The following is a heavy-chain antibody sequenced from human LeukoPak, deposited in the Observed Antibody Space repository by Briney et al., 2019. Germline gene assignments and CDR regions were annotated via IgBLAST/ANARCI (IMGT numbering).Heavy chain of an antibody. J-gene: IGHJ5*02. Sequence: GGSLRLSCAASGFIFSSYAMSWVRQAPGKGLEWVSPINGSGGSTYYADSVKGRFTISRDNSKNTLYLQMNSLRAEDTAVYYCAKDHPEDSSRKVNWFDPWGQGTLVTVSS. D-gene: IGHD6-13*01. CDR2: INGSGGST. V-gene: IGHV3-23*01. CDR3: AKDHPEDSSRKVNWFDP. CDR1: GFIFSSYA.